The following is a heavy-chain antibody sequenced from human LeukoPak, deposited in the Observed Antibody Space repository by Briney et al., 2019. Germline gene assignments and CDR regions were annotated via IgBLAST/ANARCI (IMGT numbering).Heavy chain of an antibody. J-gene: IGHJ2*01. CDR2: IYYSGST. CDR1: GGSISSYY. CDR3: AREGATEYCSSTSCYGDWYFDL. V-gene: IGHV4-59*01. D-gene: IGHD2-2*01. Sequence: SETLSLTCTVSGGSISSYYWSWIRQLPGKGLEWIGYIYYSGSTNYNPSLKSRVTISVDTSKNQFSLKLSSVTAADTAVYYCAREGATEYCSSTSCYGDWYFDLWGRGTLVTVSS.